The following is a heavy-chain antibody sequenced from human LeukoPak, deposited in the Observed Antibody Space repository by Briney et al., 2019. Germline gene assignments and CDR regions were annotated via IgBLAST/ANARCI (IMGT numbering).Heavy chain of an antibody. J-gene: IGHJ4*02. V-gene: IGHV3-23*01. Sequence: QPGGSLRLSCAASGFSFDVHAMTWVRQAPGKGPEWVATIGGPAETFYADSVRGRFTISRDNSRYTLYLQMNRLRAEDSALYYCAKDWTSHNGVYDCLDFWGQGTQVTVSS. D-gene: IGHD3-16*01. CDR3: AKDWTSHNGVYDCLDF. CDR2: IGGPAET. CDR1: GFSFDVHA.